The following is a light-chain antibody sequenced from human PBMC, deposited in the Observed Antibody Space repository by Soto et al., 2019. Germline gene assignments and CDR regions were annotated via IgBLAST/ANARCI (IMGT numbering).Light chain of an antibody. CDR2: GAS. CDR3: QQSYSTLIT. Sequence: DIQMTQSPSTLSASVGDRVTITCRASESISTWLAWYQQKPGKSPKLLIYGASNLERGVPSRFSGSGSGTEFTLTISSLQPDDFATYYCQQSYSTLITFGQGTRLEIK. V-gene: IGKV1-5*01. J-gene: IGKJ5*01. CDR1: ESISTW.